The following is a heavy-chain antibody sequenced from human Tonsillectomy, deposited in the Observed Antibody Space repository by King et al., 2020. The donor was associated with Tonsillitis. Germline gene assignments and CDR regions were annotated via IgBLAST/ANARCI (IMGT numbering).Heavy chain of an antibody. V-gene: IGHV1-2*02. CDR2: INPKNGDT. D-gene: IGHD6-13*01. J-gene: IGHJ4*02. CDR3: VRGGSIQQLVPPDD. CDR1: GYTFIGYN. Sequence: QLVQSGADVKKPGASVKVSCKASGYTFIGYNMHWVRQAPGLGLEWMGWINPKNGDTQYAQKFQGRVTMTRDTSIRTVYMEVTSLKSDDSGIYYCVRGGSIQQLVPPDDWGQGTQVIVSS.